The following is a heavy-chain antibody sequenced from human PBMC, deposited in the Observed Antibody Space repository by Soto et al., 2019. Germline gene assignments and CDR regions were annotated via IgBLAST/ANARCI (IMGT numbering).Heavy chain of an antibody. J-gene: IGHJ5*02. CDR3: ARSVDP. CDR1: GGSISSSSYY. V-gene: IGHV4-39*07. CDR2: IYDRGST. Sequence: SETLSLTCTVSGGSISSSSYYWGWIRQPPGKGLEWIGYIYDRGSTYSNPSLKSRVTTSLDTSKNQFSLKLSSVTAADTAVYYCARSVDPWGQGTLVTVSS.